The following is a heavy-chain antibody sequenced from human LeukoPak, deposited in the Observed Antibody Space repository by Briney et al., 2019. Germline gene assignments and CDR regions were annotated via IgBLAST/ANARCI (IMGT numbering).Heavy chain of an antibody. V-gene: IGHV4-34*01. J-gene: IGHJ4*02. Sequence: SETLSLTCAVYGGSFSGYYWSWIRQPPGKGLEWIGEINHSGSTNYNPSLKSRVTISVDTSKNQFSLKLSSVTAADTAVYYCARAVLSDYYGSGCYYIYGYWGQGTLVTVSS. CDR2: INHSGST. CDR1: GGSFSGYY. CDR3: ARAVLSDYYGSGCYYIYGY. D-gene: IGHD3-10*01.